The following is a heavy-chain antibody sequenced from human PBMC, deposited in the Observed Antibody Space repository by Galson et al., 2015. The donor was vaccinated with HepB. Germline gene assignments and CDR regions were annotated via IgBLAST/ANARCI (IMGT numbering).Heavy chain of an antibody. CDR2: INSDGSST. Sequence: SLRLSCAASGFTFNNYWMHWVRQAPGKGLVWVSRINSDGSSTNYADSVKGRITISRDNAKNTLYLQMNSLRAEDTAVYYCARTRTSWYLGNQDYYGMDVWGQGTTVTVSS. D-gene: IGHD6-13*01. V-gene: IGHV3-74*01. CDR1: GFTFNNYW. CDR3: ARTRTSWYLGNQDYYGMDV. J-gene: IGHJ6*02.